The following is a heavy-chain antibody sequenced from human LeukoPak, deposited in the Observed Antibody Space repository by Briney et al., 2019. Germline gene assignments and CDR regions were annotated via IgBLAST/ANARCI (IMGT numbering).Heavy chain of an antibody. CDR1: GGSIISYY. CDR2: IYTSGST. Sequence: SETLSLTCTVSGGSIISYYWSWIRQPPGKGLEWIGYIYTSGSTNYNPSLKSRVTMSIDTSKNQFSLKLSSVTAADTAVYYCAGITPYYYYGMDVWGQGTTVTVSS. V-gene: IGHV4-4*09. CDR3: AGITPYYYYGMDV. J-gene: IGHJ6*02. D-gene: IGHD3-3*01.